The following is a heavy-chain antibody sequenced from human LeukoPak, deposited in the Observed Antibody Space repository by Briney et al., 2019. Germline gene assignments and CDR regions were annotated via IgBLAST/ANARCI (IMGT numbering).Heavy chain of an antibody. CDR1: GGSFSGYY. V-gene: IGHV4-34*01. CDR2: INQSGST. Sequence: SETLSLTCAVYGGSFSGYYWSWIRQPPGKGLEWIGEINQSGSTNHNSSLKSRVTISVDTSKNQFSLKLNSVTAADTAVYYCARDRVADYWGQGTLVTVSS. CDR3: ARDRVADY. J-gene: IGHJ4*02.